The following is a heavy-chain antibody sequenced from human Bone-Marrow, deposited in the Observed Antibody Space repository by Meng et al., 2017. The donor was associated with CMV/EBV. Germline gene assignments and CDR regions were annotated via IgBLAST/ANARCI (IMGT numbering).Heavy chain of an antibody. CDR3: ARVRGLPLFDP. V-gene: IGHV4-30-4*08. Sequence: SETLSLTCTVSGGSISSGDYYWSWIRQPPGKGLEWIGYIYYSGRTYYNPSLKSRVTISVDTSKNQFSLKLSPVTAADTAEYYCARVRGLPLFDPWGQGTLVTVSS. CDR1: GGSISSGDYY. J-gene: IGHJ5*02. CDR2: IYYSGRT. D-gene: IGHD5-18*01.